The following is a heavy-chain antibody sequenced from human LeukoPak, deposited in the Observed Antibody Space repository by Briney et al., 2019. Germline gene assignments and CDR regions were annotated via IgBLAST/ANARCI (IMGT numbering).Heavy chain of an antibody. V-gene: IGHV3-30*18. D-gene: IGHD2-21*01. J-gene: IGHJ6*02. CDR2: VSHYGSNK. CDR1: GFTFTNFG. CDR3: AKDDWTKANYYCAVDV. Sequence: WGTLSLSCAASGFTFTNFGMHWVRKAPGKGLERVAVVSHYGSNKYYGDSVKGRFTISRDNSKNTLFLQMSSLRGEDTAVYYCAKDDWTKANYYCAVDVWGQGTTVTVSS.